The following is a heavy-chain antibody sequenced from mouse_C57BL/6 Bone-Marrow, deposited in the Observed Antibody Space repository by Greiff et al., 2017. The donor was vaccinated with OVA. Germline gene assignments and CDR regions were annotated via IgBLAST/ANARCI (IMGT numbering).Heavy chain of an antibody. V-gene: IGHV2-2*01. J-gene: IGHJ4*01. CDR1: GFSLTSYG. CDR3: ARREGYYSNFTLYYYAMDY. D-gene: IGHD2-5*01. CDR2: IWSGGST. Sequence: VKLVESGPGLVQPSQSLSITCTVSGFSLTSYGVHWVRQSPGKGLEWLGVIWSGGSTDYNAAFISRLSISKDNSKSQFFCKMNSLQVDDTAIYYCARREGYYSNFTLYYYAMDYWGQGTSVTVSS.